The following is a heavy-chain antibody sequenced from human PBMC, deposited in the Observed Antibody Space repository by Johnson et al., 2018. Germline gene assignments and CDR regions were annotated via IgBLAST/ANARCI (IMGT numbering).Heavy chain of an antibody. J-gene: IGHJ6*02. CDR3: AKDRVVGEGYGGGMDV. CDR1: GFTFSSYW. D-gene: IGHD1-26*01. V-gene: IGHV3-7*03. CDR2: IKQDGSEK. Sequence: VQLVQSGGGVVQPGGSLRLSCAASGFTFSSYWMSWVRQAPGKGLEWVANIKQDGSEKYYADSVKGRFTISRDNAKNSLYLQRNSPRAEDTAWYYCAKDRVVGEGYGGGMDVWGQGTTVTVSS.